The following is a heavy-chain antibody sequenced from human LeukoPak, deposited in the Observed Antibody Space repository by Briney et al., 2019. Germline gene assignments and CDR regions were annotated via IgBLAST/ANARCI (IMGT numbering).Heavy chain of an antibody. CDR3: AREPEMATSYFDY. CDR2: IWYDGSNK. J-gene: IGHJ4*02. Sequence: GGSLRLSCAASGFTFSSYGMHWVRQAPGKGLEWLVVIWYDGSNKYYADSVKGRFTISRDNSKNTLYLQMNSLRAEDTAVYYCAREPEMATSYFDYWGQGTLVTVSS. D-gene: IGHD5-24*01. V-gene: IGHV3-33*01. CDR1: GFTFSSYG.